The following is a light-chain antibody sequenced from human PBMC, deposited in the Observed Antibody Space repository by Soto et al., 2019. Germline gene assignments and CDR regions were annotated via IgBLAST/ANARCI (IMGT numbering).Light chain of an antibody. J-gene: IGKJ2*01. CDR2: WAS. CDR3: QQYYTIPRP. V-gene: IGKV4-1*01. CDR1: QSVLYSSNNNNY. Sequence: DIVMTQSPDSLAVSLGEMATISCKSSQSVLYSSNNNNYLTGYQHKPGHPPKLLIYWASTRESGVPDRFRGSGSGADFTLTISSLQAEDVAICYCQQYYTIPRPFGQGTKLQIK.